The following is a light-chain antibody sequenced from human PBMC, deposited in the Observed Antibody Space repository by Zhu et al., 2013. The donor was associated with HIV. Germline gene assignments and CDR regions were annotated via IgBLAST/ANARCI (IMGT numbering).Light chain of an antibody. CDR1: QSISSY. V-gene: IGKV1-39*01. CDR3: QQYNSYVLT. CDR2: AAS. Sequence: DIQMTQSPSSLSASVGDRVTITCRASQSISSYLNWYQQKPGKAPKLLIYAASSLQSGVPPRFSGSGSGTEFTLTISSLQPDDSATYYCQQYNSYVLTFGGGTKVE. J-gene: IGKJ4*01.